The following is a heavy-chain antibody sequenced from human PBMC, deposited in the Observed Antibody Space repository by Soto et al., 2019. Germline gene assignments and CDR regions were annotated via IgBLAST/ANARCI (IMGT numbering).Heavy chain of an antibody. J-gene: IGHJ6*02. CDR3: ARDLWEGYFDWLSTRAYYYYGMDV. CDR2: INPSGGST. V-gene: IGHV1-46*01. D-gene: IGHD3-9*01. Sequence: RASVKVSCKASGYTFTSYYMHWVRQAPGQGLEWMGIINPSGGSTSYAQKFQGRVTMTRDTSTSTVYMELSSLRSEDTAVYYCARDLWEGYFDWLSTRAYYYYGMDVWGQGATVTVSS. CDR1: GYTFTSYY.